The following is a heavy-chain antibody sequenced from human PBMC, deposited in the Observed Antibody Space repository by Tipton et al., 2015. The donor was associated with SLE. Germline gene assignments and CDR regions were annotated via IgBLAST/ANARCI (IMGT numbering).Heavy chain of an antibody. D-gene: IGHD5-24*01. Sequence: SLRLSCAASGFTFSTYGMHWVRQAPGKGLEWVAVIWYDGSNKYYADSVKGRFTISRDNSKNTLYLQMNSLRAEDTALYYCAKDEKSGYNLGLLDFWGQGTLVTVSA. J-gene: IGHJ4*02. CDR1: GFTFSTYG. V-gene: IGHV3-33*06. CDR2: IWYDGSNK. CDR3: AKDEKSGYNLGLLDF.